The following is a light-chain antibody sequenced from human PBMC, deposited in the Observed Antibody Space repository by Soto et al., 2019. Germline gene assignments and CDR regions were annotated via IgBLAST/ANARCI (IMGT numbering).Light chain of an antibody. CDR3: ATWDDSLNGHV. Sequence: QSVLTQPPSASGTPGQRVTISCSGSSSNVGSNYVYWYQQLPGTAPKVFIYRNNQRPSGVPDRFSGSKSGTSASLAISGLRSDDEADYYCATWDDSLNGHVFGGGTKLTVL. CDR2: RNN. CDR1: SSNVGSNY. J-gene: IGLJ3*02. V-gene: IGLV1-47*01.